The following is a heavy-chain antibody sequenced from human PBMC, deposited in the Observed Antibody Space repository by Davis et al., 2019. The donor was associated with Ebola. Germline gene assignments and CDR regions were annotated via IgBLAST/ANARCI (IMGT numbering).Heavy chain of an antibody. V-gene: IGHV3-21*01. CDR2: IKSDNYV. D-gene: IGHD1-26*01. CDR3: ARDPTKIVGATSY. Sequence: PGGSLRLSCAASGFIFSRYAMNWVRQAPGKGLEWVSSIKSDNYVYYANSVKGRFTISRDNAKNSLYLQMNSLRVEDTAVYYCARDPTKIVGATSYWGQGTLVTVSS. CDR1: GFIFSRYA. J-gene: IGHJ4*02.